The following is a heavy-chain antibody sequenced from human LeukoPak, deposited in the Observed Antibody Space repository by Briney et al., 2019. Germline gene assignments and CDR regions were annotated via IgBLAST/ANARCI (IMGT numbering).Heavy chain of an antibody. V-gene: IGHV1-69*05. CDR2: IIPIFGTA. CDR3: ARASVVVPAAAESYYYYMDV. D-gene: IGHD2-2*01. J-gene: IGHJ6*03. Sequence: SVKVSCKASGGTFSSYAISWVRQAPGQGLEWMGGIIPIFGTANYAQKFQGRVTITTDESTSTAYMELSSLRSEDTAVYYCARASVVVPAAAESYYYYMDVWGKGTTVTVSS. CDR1: GGTFSSYA.